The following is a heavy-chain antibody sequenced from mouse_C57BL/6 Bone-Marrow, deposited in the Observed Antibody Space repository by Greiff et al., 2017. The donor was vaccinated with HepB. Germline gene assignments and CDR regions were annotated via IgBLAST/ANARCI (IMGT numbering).Heavy chain of an antibody. J-gene: IGHJ1*03. CDR2: IRNKANNHAT. CDR1: GFTFSDAW. CDR3: TRDWDDWYFDV. V-gene: IGHV6-6*01. Sequence: LQQSGGGLVQPGGSMKLSCAASGFTFSDAWMDWVRQSPEKGLEWVAEIRNKANNHATYYAESVKGRFTISRDDSKSSVYLQMNSLRAEDTGIYYCTRDWDDWYFDVWGTGTTVTVSS. D-gene: IGHD4-1*01.